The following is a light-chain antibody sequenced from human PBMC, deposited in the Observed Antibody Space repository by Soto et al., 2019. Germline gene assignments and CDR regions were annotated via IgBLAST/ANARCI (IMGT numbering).Light chain of an antibody. V-gene: IGKV3-15*01. J-gene: IGKJ2*01. CDR2: GAS. CDR1: QSVSSK. CDR3: QQYSIWSYT. Sequence: EIVMTQSPATLSLSPGERVTLSCRASQSVSSKLAWYQQKPGQAPRLLIYGASIRATDIPARFSGSGSGTEFTLTISRLQSEDFAIFYCQQYSIWSYTFGHGIKLVIK.